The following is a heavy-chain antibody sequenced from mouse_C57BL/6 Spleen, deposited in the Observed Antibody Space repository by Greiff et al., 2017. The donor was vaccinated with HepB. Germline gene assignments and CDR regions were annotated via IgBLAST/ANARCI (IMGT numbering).Heavy chain of an antibody. CDR1: GYTFTSYW. D-gene: IGHD2-5*01. V-gene: IGHV1-69*01. Sequence: QVQLQQPGAELVMPGASVKLSCKASGYTFTSYWMHWVKQRPGQGLEWIGEIDPSDSYTNYNQKFKGKSTLTVDKSSSTAYMQLSSLTSEDSAVYYCARNSNYRFAYWGQGTLVTVSA. CDR3: ARNSNYRFAY. J-gene: IGHJ3*01. CDR2: IDPSDSYT.